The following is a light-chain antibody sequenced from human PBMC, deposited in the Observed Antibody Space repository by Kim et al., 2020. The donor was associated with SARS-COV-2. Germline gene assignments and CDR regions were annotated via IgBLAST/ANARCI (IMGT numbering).Light chain of an antibody. Sequence: SYELTQPPSVSVAPGKTARITCGGNNIGSKSVHWYQQKPGQAPVLVISYDSDRPSGIPERFSGSNSGNTATLTISRVEAGDEADYYCQVFDSGVVFG. CDR3: QVFDSGVV. J-gene: IGLJ2*01. CDR2: YDS. V-gene: IGLV3-21*04. CDR1: NIGSKS.